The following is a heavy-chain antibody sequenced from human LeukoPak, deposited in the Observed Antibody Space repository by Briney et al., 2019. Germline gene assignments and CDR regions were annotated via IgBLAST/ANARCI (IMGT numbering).Heavy chain of an antibody. Sequence: GSSVKVSCKASGGTFSSYDISWVRQAPGQGLEWMGGIIPIFGTANYAQKFQGRVTITADESTSTAYMELSSLRSEDTAVYYCARGYGYCSSTSCSLFDYWGQGTLVTVSS. CDR3: ARGYGYCSSTSCSLFDY. V-gene: IGHV1-69*01. D-gene: IGHD2-2*03. J-gene: IGHJ4*02. CDR1: GGTFSSYD. CDR2: IIPIFGTA.